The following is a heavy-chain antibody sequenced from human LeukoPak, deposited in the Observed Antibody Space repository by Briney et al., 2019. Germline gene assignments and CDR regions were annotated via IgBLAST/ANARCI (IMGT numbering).Heavy chain of an antibody. CDR3: ARVQTTAGEVDY. V-gene: IGHV3-74*01. J-gene: IGHJ4*02. CDR2: ITNDGSST. CDR1: GLTFSSHW. Sequence: PGGSLRLSCAASGLTFSSHWMHWVRQAPGKGLVWVSRITNDGSSTTYADSVKGRFTISRDNAKNTLYLQMNSLRAEDTAVYYCARVQTTAGEVDYWGQGTLVTVSS. D-gene: IGHD4-11*01.